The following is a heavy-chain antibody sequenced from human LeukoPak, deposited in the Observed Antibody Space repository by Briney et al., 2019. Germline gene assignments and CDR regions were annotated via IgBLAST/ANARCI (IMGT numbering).Heavy chain of an antibody. CDR2: ISGSGGST. CDR1: GFTFSSYA. Sequence: GGSLRLSCAASGFTFSSYAMSWVRQAPGKGLEWVSAISGSGGSTYYADSVKGRFTISRENAKNSLYLQMNSLRAGDTAVYYCARAPGSSGWTDYYYYGMDVWGQGTTVTVSS. V-gene: IGHV3-23*01. CDR3: ARAPGSSGWTDYYYYGMDV. D-gene: IGHD6-19*01. J-gene: IGHJ6*02.